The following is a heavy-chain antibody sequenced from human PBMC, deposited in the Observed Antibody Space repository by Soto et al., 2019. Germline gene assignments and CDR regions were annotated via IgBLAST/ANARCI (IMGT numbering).Heavy chain of an antibody. Sequence: VQLVESGGGLVQPGRSLRLSCAASGFTFDDYAMHWVRQAPGKGLEWVSGISWNSGSIGYADSVKGRFTISRDNAKNSLYLQMNSLRAEDTALYYCAKDKGYSYGTYMDVWGKGTTVTVSS. V-gene: IGHV3-9*01. D-gene: IGHD5-18*01. CDR3: AKDKGYSYGTYMDV. CDR2: ISWNSGSI. CDR1: GFTFDDYA. J-gene: IGHJ6*03.